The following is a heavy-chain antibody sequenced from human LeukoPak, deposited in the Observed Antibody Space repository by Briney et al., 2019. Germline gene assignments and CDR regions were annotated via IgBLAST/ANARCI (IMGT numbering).Heavy chain of an antibody. V-gene: IGHV3-23*01. J-gene: IGHJ4*02. D-gene: IGHD3-22*01. Sequence: PGGSLRLSCAASGFTFSSYWMSWVRQAPGKGLEWVSAISGSGGSTYYADSVKGRFTISRDNSKNTLYLQMNSLRAEDTAVYYCAKESHYYDSSGYYNYFDYWGQGTLVTVSS. CDR3: AKESHYYDSSGYYNYFDY. CDR2: ISGSGGST. CDR1: GFTFSSYW.